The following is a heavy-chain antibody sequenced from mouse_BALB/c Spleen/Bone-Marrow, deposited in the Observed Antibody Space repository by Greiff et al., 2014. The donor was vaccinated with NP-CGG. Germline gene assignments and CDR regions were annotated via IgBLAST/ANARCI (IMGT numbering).Heavy chain of an antibody. V-gene: IGHV5-17*02. D-gene: IGHD2-4*01. CDR3: ARDDYDYAMDY. J-gene: IGHJ4*01. Sequence: EVKAVESGGGLVQPGGSRKLSCAASGFTFSSFGMHWVRQAPEKGLEWVAYISSGSSTIYYADTVKGRFTISRDNPKNTLFLQMTSLRSEDTAMYYCARDDYDYAMDYWGQGTSVTVSS. CDR2: ISSGSSTI. CDR1: GFTFSSFG.